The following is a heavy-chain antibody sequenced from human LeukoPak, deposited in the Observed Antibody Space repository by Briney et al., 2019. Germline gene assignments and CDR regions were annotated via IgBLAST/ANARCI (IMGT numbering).Heavy chain of an antibody. D-gene: IGHD2-15*01. V-gene: IGHV4-30-2*01. Sequence: PSETLSLTCAVSGGSISSGGYSRSWIRQPPGKGLEWIGYIYHSGSTYYNPSLKSRVTISVDRSKNQFSLKLSSVTAADTAVYYCARAPPYCSGGSCFSYYFDYWGQGTLVTVSS. CDR3: ARAPPYCSGGSCFSYYFDY. CDR1: GGSISSGGYS. J-gene: IGHJ4*02. CDR2: IYHSGST.